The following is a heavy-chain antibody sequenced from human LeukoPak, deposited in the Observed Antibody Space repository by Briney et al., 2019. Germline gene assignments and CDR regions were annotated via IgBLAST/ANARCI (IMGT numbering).Heavy chain of an antibody. J-gene: IGHJ5*02. Sequence: SETLSLTCAVSGGSISSGGYYWSWIRQHPGKGLEWIGYIYYSGSTYYNPSLKSRVTISVDTSKNQFSLKLRSVTAADTAVYYCARAYSSGWSFDPWGQGTLVPVSS. CDR2: IYYSGST. D-gene: IGHD6-19*01. V-gene: IGHV4-31*11. CDR1: GGSISSGGYY. CDR3: ARAYSSGWSFDP.